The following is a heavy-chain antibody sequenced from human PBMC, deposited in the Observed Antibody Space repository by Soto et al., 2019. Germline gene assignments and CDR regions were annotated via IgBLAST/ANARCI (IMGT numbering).Heavy chain of an antibody. Sequence: QVQLQQWGAGLLKPSETLSLTCAVYGGSFSGYYWSWIRQPPGKGLEWIGEINHSGSTNYNPSLKSRVTISLDTSKNQFSLKLSSVTAADTAVYYCARGLAVTTNYYYYMDVWGKGTTVTVSS. J-gene: IGHJ6*03. V-gene: IGHV4-34*01. CDR1: GGSFSGYY. CDR2: INHSGST. CDR3: ARGLAVTTNYYYYMDV. D-gene: IGHD4-4*01.